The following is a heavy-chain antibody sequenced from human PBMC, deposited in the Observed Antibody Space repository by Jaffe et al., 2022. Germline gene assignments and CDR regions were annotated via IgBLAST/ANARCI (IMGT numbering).Heavy chain of an antibody. CDR2: IRSKPYGGTP. J-gene: IGHJ4*02. Sequence: EVQVVESGGDLVQPGRSLRLSCTASGFTFDDYAMSWFRQAPGKGLEWVGFIRSKPYGGTPEYTASVRGRFTISTDGSKSIAYLQMNSLKTEDTAVYYCARAHLWNLQYYFDYWGQGTLVTVSS. D-gene: IGHD3-3*02. CDR1: GFTFDDYA. V-gene: IGHV3-49*01. CDR3: ARAHLWNLQYYFDY.